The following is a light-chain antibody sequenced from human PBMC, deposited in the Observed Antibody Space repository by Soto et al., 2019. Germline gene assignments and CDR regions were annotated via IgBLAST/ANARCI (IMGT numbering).Light chain of an antibody. J-gene: IGKJ1*01. CDR3: LQDYNYPRT. CDR1: QGIRTE. V-gene: IGKV1-6*01. CDR2: GAS. Sequence: AIQMTQSPSSLSASVGDRVTITCRASQGIRTELGWYQQKPGKAPKLLIYGASTLQSGVPSRFSGSGSGTDFTLTISSRQPEDFATYYCLQDYNYPRTFGQGTKVEIK.